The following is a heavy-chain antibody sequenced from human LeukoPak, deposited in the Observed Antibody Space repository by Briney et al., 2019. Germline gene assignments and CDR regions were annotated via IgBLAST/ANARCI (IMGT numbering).Heavy chain of an antibody. CDR3: ARERNLEIAVAGTISDS. D-gene: IGHD6-19*01. Sequence: GGSLRLSCSASGFTFSSYAMSWVRQAPGKGLEWVSAISGSGGSTYYADSVKGRFTISRDNSKNMIYLEMSSLKAEDSALYYCARERNLEIAVAGTISDSWGQGTLVTVSS. V-gene: IGHV3-23*01. CDR2: ISGSGGST. J-gene: IGHJ4*02. CDR1: GFTFSSYA.